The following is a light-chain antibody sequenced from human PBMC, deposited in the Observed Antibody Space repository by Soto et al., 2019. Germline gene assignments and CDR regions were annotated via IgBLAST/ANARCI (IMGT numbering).Light chain of an antibody. J-gene: IGKJ1*01. CDR1: QTISSW. CDR2: QAS. CDR3: QQYNSYSLT. V-gene: IGKV1-5*03. Sequence: DIQMVQSPSALSASVVDRVTIPCRASQTISSWLAWYQQKTGEAPRILIYQASSLATEVPSRFRGSGSGTEFTLTISRLQPGDFATYYCQQYNSYSLTFGQGTKVDIK.